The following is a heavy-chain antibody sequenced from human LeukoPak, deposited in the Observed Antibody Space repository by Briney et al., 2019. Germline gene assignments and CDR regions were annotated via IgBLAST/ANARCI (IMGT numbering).Heavy chain of an antibody. CDR3: ARLGSSDI. Sequence: ASVKASCKASGYTFTGYYMHWVRQAPGQGLEWMGWINPNRGGTNYAQNFQGRVSMTRDTSISTAYMELSSLRFDDTAVYYCARLGSSDIWGQGTMVTVSS. J-gene: IGHJ3*02. D-gene: IGHD3-16*01. V-gene: IGHV1-2*02. CDR1: GYTFTGYY. CDR2: INPNRGGT.